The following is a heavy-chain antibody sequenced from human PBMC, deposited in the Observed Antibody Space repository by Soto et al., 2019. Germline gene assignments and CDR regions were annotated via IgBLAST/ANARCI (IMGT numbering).Heavy chain of an antibody. CDR1: GYTFTSYG. J-gene: IGHJ6*02. D-gene: IGHD1-26*01. CDR2: ISAYNGNT. V-gene: IGHV1-18*01. Sequence: QVQLVQSGAEVKKPGASVKVSCKASGYTFTSYGISWVRQAPGQGLEWMGWISAYNGNTNYAQKLQGRVTMTTDTSTSTAYMGLRSLRSDDTAVYYCARDPDSGSYFLYYYYGMDVWGQGTTVTVSS. CDR3: ARDPDSGSYFLYYYYGMDV.